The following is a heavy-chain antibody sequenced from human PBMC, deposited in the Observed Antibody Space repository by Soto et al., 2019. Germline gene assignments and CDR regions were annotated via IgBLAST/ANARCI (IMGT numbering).Heavy chain of an antibody. V-gene: IGHV6-1*01. CDR3: ARDDCSGGSCYPPTGAFDI. CDR1: GDSVSNNDAT. CDR2: TYYRSRWQP. Sequence: SQTLSLTCAISGDSVSNNDATWDWIRQSPSRGLEWLGRTYYRSRWQPGYAISVKSRISINPDTSNNQVSLQLTSVTPDDTAVYYCARDDCSGGSCYPPTGAFDIWGQGTMVTVSS. D-gene: IGHD2-15*01. J-gene: IGHJ3*02.